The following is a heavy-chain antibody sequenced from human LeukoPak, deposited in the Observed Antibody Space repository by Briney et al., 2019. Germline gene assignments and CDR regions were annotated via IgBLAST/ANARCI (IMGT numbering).Heavy chain of an antibody. Sequence: GGSLRLSCAASGFTFSSYAMSWVRQAPGKGLEWGSAISGSGGSTYYADSVKGRFTISRDNSKNTLYLQMNSLRAEDTAVYYCAKSHERRYCSSTSCLNWFDPWGQGTLVTVSS. J-gene: IGHJ5*02. CDR3: AKSHERRYCSSTSCLNWFDP. D-gene: IGHD2-2*01. V-gene: IGHV3-23*01. CDR1: GFTFSSYA. CDR2: ISGSGGST.